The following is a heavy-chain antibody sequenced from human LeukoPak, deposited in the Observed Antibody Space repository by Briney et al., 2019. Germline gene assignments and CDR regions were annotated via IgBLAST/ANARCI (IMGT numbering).Heavy chain of an antibody. CDR1: GGSISSYY. CDR3: ARDGSGSDGGDAFDI. Sequence: KPSETLSLTCTVSGGSISSYYWSWIRQPPGKGLEWIGYIYYSGSTNYNPSLKSRVTISVDTSKNQFSLKLSSVTAADTAVYYCARDGSGSDGGDAFDIWGQGTMVTVSS. J-gene: IGHJ3*02. CDR2: IYYSGST. V-gene: IGHV4-59*01. D-gene: IGHD1-26*01.